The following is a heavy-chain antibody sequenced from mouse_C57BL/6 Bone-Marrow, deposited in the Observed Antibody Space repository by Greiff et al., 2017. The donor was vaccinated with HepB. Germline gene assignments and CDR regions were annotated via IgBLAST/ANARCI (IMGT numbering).Heavy chain of an antibody. J-gene: IGHJ2*01. CDR3: ERLTWEGRVDY. V-gene: IGHV5-6*02. CDR2: ISSGGSYT. Sequence: EVKLVESGGDLVKPGGSLKLSCAASGFTFSSYGMSWVRQTPDKRLEWVATISSGGSYTYYPDSVKGRFTISRDNAKNTLYLQMSSLKSEDTAMYYCERLTWEGRVDYWGQGTTLTVSS. CDR1: GFTFSSYG. D-gene: IGHD4-1*01.